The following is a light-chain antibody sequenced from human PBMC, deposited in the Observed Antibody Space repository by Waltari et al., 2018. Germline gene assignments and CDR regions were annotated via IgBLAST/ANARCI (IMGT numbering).Light chain of an antibody. V-gene: IGKV1-39*01. J-gene: IGKJ4*01. Sequence: DIQMTQYPSSLSTSVGDRVTITCRASQNIKKYLSWYQQKPGKAPNLLIYSASSLQSGVPSRFSGSGSGTDFTLTIISLQPEDFATYYCQQTYNAPLTFGGGTKVEIK. CDR3: QQTYNAPLT. CDR2: SAS. CDR1: QNIKKY.